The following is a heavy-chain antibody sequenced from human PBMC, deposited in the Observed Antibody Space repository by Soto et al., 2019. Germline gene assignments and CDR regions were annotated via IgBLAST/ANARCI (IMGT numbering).Heavy chain of an antibody. V-gene: IGHV4-39*01. CDR1: GGSISSSSYY. CDR2: IYYSGST. Sequence: PSETLSLTCTVSGGSISSSSYYWGWIRQPPGKGLEWIGSIYYSGSTYYNPSLKSRVTISVDTSKNQFSLKLSSVTAADTAVYYCATTQRGAVAGKAFDYCGQGTPVTVYS. J-gene: IGHJ4*02. CDR3: ATTQRGAVAGKAFDY. D-gene: IGHD6-19*01.